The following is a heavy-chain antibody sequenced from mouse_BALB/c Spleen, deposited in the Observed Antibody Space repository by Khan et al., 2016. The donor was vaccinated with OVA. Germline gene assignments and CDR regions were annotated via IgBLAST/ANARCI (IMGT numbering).Heavy chain of an antibody. CDR3: ARGRAWFAY. CDR1: GFTFSDYG. CDR2: ISSLAYTI. J-gene: IGHJ3*01. V-gene: IGHV5-15*02. Sequence: EVELVESGGGLVQPGGSRKLSCVASGFTFSDYGMAWVRQAPGKGPEWVAFISSLAYTIYYADTVTGRFTISRENAKNTLYLEMSSQSAEDTAMYYCARGRAWFAYWGQGTLVTVSA.